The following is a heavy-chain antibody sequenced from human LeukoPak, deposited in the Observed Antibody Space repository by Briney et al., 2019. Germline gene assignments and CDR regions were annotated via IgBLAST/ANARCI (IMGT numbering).Heavy chain of an antibody. CDR1: GGSISSGDYY. V-gene: IGHV4-30-4*01. D-gene: IGHD6-19*01. Sequence: PSETLSLTCTVSGGSISSGDYYWSWIRQPPGKGLEWIGYIYYSGSTYYNPSLKSRVTISVDTSKNQFSLKLSSVTAADTAVYYCARGSSAVAGDYWGQGTLVTVSS. CDR2: IYYSGST. J-gene: IGHJ4*02. CDR3: ARGSSAVAGDY.